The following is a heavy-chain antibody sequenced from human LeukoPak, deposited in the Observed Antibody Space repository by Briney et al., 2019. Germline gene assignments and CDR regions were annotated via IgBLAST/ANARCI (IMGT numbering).Heavy chain of an antibody. CDR2: IYYSGST. J-gene: IGHJ6*03. CDR1: GGSISSSSYY. Sequence: SETLSLTCTVSGGSISSSSYYWGWIRQPPGKGLDWIGSIYYSGSTYYNPSLKSRVTISVDTSKNQFSLKLSSVTAADTAIYYCARDFSSSSTVYYYYYMDVWGKGTTVTVSS. CDR3: ARDFSSSSTVYYYYYMDV. V-gene: IGHV4-39*07. D-gene: IGHD6-6*01.